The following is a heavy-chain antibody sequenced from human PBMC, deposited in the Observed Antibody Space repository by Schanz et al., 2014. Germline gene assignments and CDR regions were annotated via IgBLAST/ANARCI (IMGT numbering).Heavy chain of an antibody. CDR1: GLTFSDYK. CDR2: IGSSDENV. D-gene: IGHD3-10*01. V-gene: IGHV3-21*01. CDR3: AVSYNESNPLAH. J-gene: IGHJ4*02. Sequence: EVDLVEFGGGLAKPGESLRLSCVGSGLTFSDYKINWVRQAPGKGLEWVSSIGSSDENVYYADSVRGRFTTFRDKGEKTVFVWMRRLRADDTGVYYCAVSYNESNPLAHWGQGALVTVSS.